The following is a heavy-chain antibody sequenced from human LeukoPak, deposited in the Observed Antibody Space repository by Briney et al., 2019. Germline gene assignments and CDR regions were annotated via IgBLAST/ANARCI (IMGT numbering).Heavy chain of an antibody. CDR3: ARTTVERGDSFDY. J-gene: IGHJ4*02. CDR2: IYYSGST. CDR1: GGSISSYY. V-gene: IGHV4-59*08. Sequence: SSETLSLTCTVSGGSISSYYWSWIRQPPGKGLEWIGYIYYSGSTNYNPSLKSRVTISVDTSKNQFSLKLSSVTAADTAVYYCARTTVERGDSFDYWGQGTLVTVSS. D-gene: IGHD3-16*01.